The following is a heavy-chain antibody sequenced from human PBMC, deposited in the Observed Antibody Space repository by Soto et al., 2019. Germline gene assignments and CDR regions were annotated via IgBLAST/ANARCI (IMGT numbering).Heavy chain of an antibody. D-gene: IGHD3-22*01. Sequence: NPSETLSLTCTVSGGSISSYYWSWIRQPPGKGLEWIGYIYYSGSTNYNPSLKSRVTISVDTSKNQFSLKLSSVTAADTAAYYCARANGRYYYDSSGPYGMDVWGQGTTVTVSS. V-gene: IGHV4-59*01. CDR2: IYYSGST. J-gene: IGHJ6*02. CDR1: GGSISSYY. CDR3: ARANGRYYYDSSGPYGMDV.